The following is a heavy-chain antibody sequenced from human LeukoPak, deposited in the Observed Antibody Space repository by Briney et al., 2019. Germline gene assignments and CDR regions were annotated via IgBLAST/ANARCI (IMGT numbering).Heavy chain of an antibody. Sequence: SETLSLTCTVSGGSISSSSCCWGWIRQPPGKGLEWIGSISYTGTTYYNPSLKSRVTISVDTSKNQFSLKLSSVTAADTAVYYCARLRDYYYNYMDVWGKGTTVTISS. CDR3: ARLRDYYYNYMDV. CDR1: GGSISSSSCC. J-gene: IGHJ6*03. CDR2: ISYTGTT. V-gene: IGHV4-39*07.